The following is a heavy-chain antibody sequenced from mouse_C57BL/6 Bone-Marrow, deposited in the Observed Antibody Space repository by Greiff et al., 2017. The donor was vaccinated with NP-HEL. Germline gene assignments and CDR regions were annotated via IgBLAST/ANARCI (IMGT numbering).Heavy chain of an antibody. J-gene: IGHJ1*03. CDR2: INPSNGGT. CDR3: ARRVYDYEGWYFDV. CDR1: GYTFTSYW. D-gene: IGHD2-4*01. V-gene: IGHV1-53*01. Sequence: QVQLQQPGTELVKPGASVELSCKASGYTFTSYWMHWVKQRPGQGLEWIGNINPSNGGTTYNEKFKSKATLTVDKSSSTAYMQLSSLTSEDSAVYYCARRVYDYEGWYFDVWGTGTTVTVSS.